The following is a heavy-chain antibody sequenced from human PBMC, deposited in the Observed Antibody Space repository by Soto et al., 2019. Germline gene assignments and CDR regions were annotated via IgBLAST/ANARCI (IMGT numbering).Heavy chain of an antibody. V-gene: IGHV3-23*01. CDR3: AKGIVVVITSHYYYYYGMDV. CDR1: GFTFSSYA. D-gene: IGHD3-22*01. Sequence: EVQLLESGGGLVELGGSLRLSCATSGFTFSSYAMSWVRQAPGKGLEWVSAISGSGGSTYYADSVKGRFTISRDNSKNTLYLQMNSLRAEDTAVYYCAKGIVVVITSHYYYYYGMDVWGQGTTVTVSS. J-gene: IGHJ6*02. CDR2: ISGSGGST.